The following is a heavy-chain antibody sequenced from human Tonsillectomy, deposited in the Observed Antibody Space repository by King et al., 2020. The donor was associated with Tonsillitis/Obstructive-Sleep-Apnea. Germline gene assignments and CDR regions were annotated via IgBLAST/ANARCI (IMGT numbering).Heavy chain of an antibody. CDR2: IIPIFGTA. CDR3: ARQVRDGYNYGLFDY. CDR1: GGTFSSNG. D-gene: IGHD5-24*01. Sequence: VQLVESGAEVKKPGSSVKVSCKASGGTFSSNGISWVRQAPGQGLEWMGGIIPIFGTANYAQKFHGRVTITADEPTSTAYMELSSLRSEDTAVYYCARQVRDGYNYGLFDYWGQGTLVTVSS. J-gene: IGHJ4*02. V-gene: IGHV1-69*01.